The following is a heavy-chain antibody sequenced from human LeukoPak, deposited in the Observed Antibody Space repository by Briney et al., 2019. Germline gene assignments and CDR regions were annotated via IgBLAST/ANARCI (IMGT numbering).Heavy chain of an antibody. CDR3: ARLVGYYDSSGYEVSWFDS. V-gene: IGHV5-51*01. Sequence: GESLKISCKGSGYNFTNYWIGWVRQMPGKGLEWMGIIYPGDSDTRYSPSFQGQVTISADKSISTAYLQWSSLRASDTAMYYCARLVGYYDSSGYEVSWFDSWGQGTLVTVSS. J-gene: IGHJ5*01. CDR2: IYPGDSDT. CDR1: GYNFTNYW. D-gene: IGHD3-22*01.